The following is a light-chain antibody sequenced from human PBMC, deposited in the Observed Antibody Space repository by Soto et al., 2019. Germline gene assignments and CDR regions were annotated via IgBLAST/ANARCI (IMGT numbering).Light chain of an antibody. Sequence: QSVLTQPPSVSGSPGQSVTISCTGTSSDVGGYNYVSWYQQYPGEAPKLMIYEVTKRPSGVPDRFSGSKSGNTASLTVSGLQADDEADYYCSSYTGSNNVLFGGGTKVTVL. CDR2: EVT. CDR1: SSDVGGYNY. V-gene: IGLV2-8*01. J-gene: IGLJ3*02. CDR3: SSYTGSNNVL.